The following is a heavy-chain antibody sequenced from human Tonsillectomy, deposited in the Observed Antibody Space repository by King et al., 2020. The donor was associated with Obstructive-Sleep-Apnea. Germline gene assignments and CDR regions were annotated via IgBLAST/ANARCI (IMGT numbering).Heavy chain of an antibody. J-gene: IGHJ4*02. CDR2: ISYDGGNK. CDR1: GFTFSTYS. Sequence: VQLVESGGGVVQPGRSLRLSCAASGFTFSTYSLHWVRQAPGKGLEWVAIISYDGGNKYYADSLKGRFTISRDNSKNTLYLQMNSLRAEDTAVYYCARVFGPITMVRGALDYWGQGTLVTVSS. V-gene: IGHV3-30*04. CDR3: ARVFGPITMVRGALDY. D-gene: IGHD3-10*01.